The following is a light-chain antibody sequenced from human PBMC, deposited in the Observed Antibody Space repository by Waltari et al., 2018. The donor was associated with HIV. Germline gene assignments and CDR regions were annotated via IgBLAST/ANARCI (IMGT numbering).Light chain of an antibody. CDR2: DVS. CDR3: SLYTSTNTYV. J-gene: IGLJ1*01. V-gene: IGLV2-18*01. CDR1: SSDVGSYNR. Sequence: QSALTQPPSVSVSPGQSVTISCTGTSSDVGSYNRVSWYRQPPGAAPKLMIFDVSHRPAGVPECFSGSKSGNTASLTIAGLHAEDEATSYCSLYTSTNTYVFGTGPEVTVL.